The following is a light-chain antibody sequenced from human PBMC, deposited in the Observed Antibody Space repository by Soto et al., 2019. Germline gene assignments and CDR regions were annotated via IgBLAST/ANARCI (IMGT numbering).Light chain of an antibody. CDR2: DNN. Sequence: QSVLTQPPSVSAAPGQKVTISCAGSSSNIGKNYVSWYQQIPGTAPKLLIYDNNERPSGIPDRFSGSKSGTSASLAITGLQAEDEADYYCQAYDSSLSGWVFGGGTKLTVL. V-gene: IGLV1-51*01. CDR1: SSNIGKNY. J-gene: IGLJ3*02. CDR3: QAYDSSLSGWV.